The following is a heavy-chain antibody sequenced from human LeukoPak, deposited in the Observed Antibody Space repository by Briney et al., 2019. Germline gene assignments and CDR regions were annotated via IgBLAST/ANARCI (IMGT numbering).Heavy chain of an antibody. J-gene: IGHJ4*02. V-gene: IGHV3-21*01. Sequence: WGAPRLSCAAPGVTFSSYSMNWVRPAPGKGLEWGSSISSSSSYIYYADSVKGRFTISRDNAKNSLYLQMNSLRAEDTAVYYCARDPALVAATPYYFDYWGQGTLVTVSS. CDR3: ARDPALVAATPYYFDY. D-gene: IGHD2-15*01. CDR1: GVTFSSYS. CDR2: ISSSSSYI.